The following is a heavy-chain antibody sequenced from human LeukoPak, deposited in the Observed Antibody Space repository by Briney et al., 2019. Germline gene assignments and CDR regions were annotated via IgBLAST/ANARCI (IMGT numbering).Heavy chain of an antibody. V-gene: IGHV4-34*01. CDR1: GGSFSGYY. CDR3: AKAPLYCTNGVCLDYFDY. Sequence: SETLSLTCAVYGGSFSGYYWSWIRQPPGKGLEWIGEINHSGSTKYNASLKSRVTISVDTSKNQFSLKLSSVTAADTAVYCCAKAPLYCTNGVCLDYFDYWGQGTLVTVSS. CDR2: INHSGST. J-gene: IGHJ4*02. D-gene: IGHD2-8*01.